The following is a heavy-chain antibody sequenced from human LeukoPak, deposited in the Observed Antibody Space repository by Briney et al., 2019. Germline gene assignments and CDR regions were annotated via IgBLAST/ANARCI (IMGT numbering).Heavy chain of an antibody. CDR3: VGPDCQFDC. CDR2: ISANSLHI. Sequence: PGGSLRLSCAASGFTFSDQSMNWVRQAPGKGLEWVSSISANSLHIFYADSVKGRFTISRDNAKNSLYLQMNNLRVEDTAVYYCVGPDCQFDCWGQGTLVTVSS. J-gene: IGHJ4*02. CDR1: GFTFSDQS. D-gene: IGHD2-21*02. V-gene: IGHV3-21*01.